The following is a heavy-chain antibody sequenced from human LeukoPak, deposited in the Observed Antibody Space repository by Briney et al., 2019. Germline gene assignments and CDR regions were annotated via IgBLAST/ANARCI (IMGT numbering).Heavy chain of an antibody. CDR1: GFTFSSYA. CDR2: ISGSGGST. Sequence: GGSLRLSCAASGFTFSSYAMSWVRQAPGKGLEWVSAISGSGGSTYYADSVKGRFTISRDNSRNTLYLQMNSLRAEDTAVYYCAKWDYYDSSGYYYFDYWGQGTLVTVSS. D-gene: IGHD3-22*01. V-gene: IGHV3-23*01. CDR3: AKWDYYDSSGYYYFDY. J-gene: IGHJ4*02.